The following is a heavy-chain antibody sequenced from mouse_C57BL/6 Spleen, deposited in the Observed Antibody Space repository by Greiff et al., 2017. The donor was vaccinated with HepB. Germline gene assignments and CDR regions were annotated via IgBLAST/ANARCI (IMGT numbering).Heavy chain of an antibody. Sequence: QQSCKASGYTFTSYWMHWVKQRPGRGLEWIGRIDPNSGGTKYNEKFKSKATLTVDKPSSTAYMQLSSLTSEDSAVYYCARHHYGSSYGYWYFDVWGTGTTVTVSS. CDR3: ARHHYGSSYGYWYFDV. V-gene: IGHV1-72*01. CDR2: IDPNSGGT. D-gene: IGHD1-1*01. CDR1: GYTFTSYW. J-gene: IGHJ1*03.